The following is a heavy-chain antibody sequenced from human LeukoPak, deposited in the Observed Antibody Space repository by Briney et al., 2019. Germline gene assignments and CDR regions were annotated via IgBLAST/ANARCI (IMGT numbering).Heavy chain of an antibody. Sequence: SETLSLTCAVYGGSFSGYYWSWLRQPPGKGLEWIGYISYSGSTNYNPSLKSRVTMSVDASKNQFSLKLSSVTAADTAVYFCARAYWGSRNYWYFDLWGRGTLVTVSS. V-gene: IGHV4-59*01. CDR1: GGSFSGYY. CDR3: ARAYWGSRNYWYFDL. CDR2: ISYSGST. J-gene: IGHJ2*01. D-gene: IGHD7-27*01.